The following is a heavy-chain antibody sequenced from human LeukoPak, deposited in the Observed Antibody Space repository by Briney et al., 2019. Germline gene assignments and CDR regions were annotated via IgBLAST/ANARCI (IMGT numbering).Heavy chain of an antibody. CDR2: ISAYNGNT. Sequence: ASVKVSCKASGYTFTSYGISWVRQAPGQGLEWMGWISAYNGNTIYAQKLQGRVTITRDTSASTAYMELSSLRSEDTAVYYCAMLSSSGGSSWDYWGQGTLVTASS. CDR1: GYTFTSYG. J-gene: IGHJ4*02. V-gene: IGHV1-18*01. D-gene: IGHD2-15*01. CDR3: AMLSSSGGSSWDY.